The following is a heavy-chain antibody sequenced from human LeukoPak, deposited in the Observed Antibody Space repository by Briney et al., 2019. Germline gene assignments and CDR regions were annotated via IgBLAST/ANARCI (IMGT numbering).Heavy chain of an antibody. CDR2: IFYRGST. D-gene: IGHD1-26*01. V-gene: IGHV4-39*01. CDR3: ARLSGSFRNTETT. CDR1: GGSISSSSYY. Sequence: SETLSLTCSVSGGSISSSSYYWGWIRQPPGKGLEWIGSIFYRGSTYYHSSLKSRLTISVDTSKNQFSLRLSSVTAADTAVYYCARLSGSFRNTETTWGQGTLVTVSS. J-gene: IGHJ5*02.